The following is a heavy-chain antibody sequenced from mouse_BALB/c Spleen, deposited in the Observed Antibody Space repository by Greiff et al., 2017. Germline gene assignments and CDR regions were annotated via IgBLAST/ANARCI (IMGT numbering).Heavy chain of an antibody. V-gene: IGHV5-9-4*01. CDR2: ISSGGSYT. J-gene: IGHJ4*01. CDR3: ARDGYYLYAMDY. D-gene: IGHD2-3*01. CDR1: GFTFSSYA. Sequence: EVMLVESGGGLVKPGGSLKLSCAASGFTFSSYAMSWVRQSPEKRLEWVAEISSGGSYTYYPDNVTGRFTISRDNAKNTLYLEMSSLRSEDTAMYYCARDGYYLYAMDYWGQGTSVTVSS.